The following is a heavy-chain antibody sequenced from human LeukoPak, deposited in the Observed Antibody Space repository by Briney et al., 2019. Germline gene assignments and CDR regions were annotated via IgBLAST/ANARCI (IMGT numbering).Heavy chain of an antibody. D-gene: IGHD6-19*01. CDR2: ISAYNGNT. CDR3: ARDFSRSGWYIVAY. Sequence: ASVKVSCKASGYTFTSYGISWVRQAPGQGLEWMGWISAYNGNTNYAQKLQGRVTMATDTSTSTAYMELSSLRSEDTAVYYCARDFSRSGWYIVAYWGQGTLVTVSS. V-gene: IGHV1-18*01. CDR1: GYTFTSYG. J-gene: IGHJ4*02.